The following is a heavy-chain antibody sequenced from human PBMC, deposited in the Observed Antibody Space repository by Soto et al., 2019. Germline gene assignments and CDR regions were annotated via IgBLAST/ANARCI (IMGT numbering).Heavy chain of an antibody. Sequence: EVQLVESGGGVVQPGGSLRLSCAASGFTFPDYWMSWVRQAPGQGLEWVANIKQDEGEKFYVDSVKGRFIISRDNARNLLYLQMNSLRLEDTALYYCARVGITVSSDYYYAMDVWGQGTTVTVSS. J-gene: IGHJ6*02. D-gene: IGHD3-10*01. CDR3: ARVGITVSSDYYYAMDV. V-gene: IGHV3-7*03. CDR2: IKQDEGEK. CDR1: GFTFPDYW.